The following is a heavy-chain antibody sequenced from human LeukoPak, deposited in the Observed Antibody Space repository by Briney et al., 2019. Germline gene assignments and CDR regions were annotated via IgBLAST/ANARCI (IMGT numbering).Heavy chain of an antibody. D-gene: IGHD3-16*01. CDR1: GFTFSNYA. J-gene: IGHJ4*02. Sequence: GGSLRLSCAASGFTFSNYAMSWVRQAPGKGQDWVSTIFGSDGGTYYADSVKGRFTISRDNSKNTLFLQMNSLRAEDTAAYYCAKGGIASFDYWGQGTLVTVSS. CDR2: IFGSDGGT. CDR3: AKGGIASFDY. V-gene: IGHV3-23*01.